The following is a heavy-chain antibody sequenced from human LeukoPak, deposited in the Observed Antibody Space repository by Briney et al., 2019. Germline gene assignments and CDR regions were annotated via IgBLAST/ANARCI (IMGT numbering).Heavy chain of an antibody. CDR3: ARQGSEYPGSFDY. Sequence: SETLSLTCIVSGGSISSYYWSWIRQPPGKGLEWIGYIYYSGSTNYNPSLRSRVTISVDTSKDQFSLKLSSVTAADTAVYCCARQGSEYPGSFDYWGQGTLVTVS. CDR1: GGSISSYY. V-gene: IGHV4-59*08. J-gene: IGHJ4*02. D-gene: IGHD2/OR15-2a*01. CDR2: IYYSGST.